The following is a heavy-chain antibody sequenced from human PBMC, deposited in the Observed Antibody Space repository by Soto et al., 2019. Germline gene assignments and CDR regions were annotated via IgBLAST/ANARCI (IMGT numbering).Heavy chain of an antibody. CDR1: GFSLSDYW. J-gene: IGHJ4*02. D-gene: IGHD2-15*01. CDR2: IKQDGSDR. V-gene: IGHV3-7*01. CDR3: ARGRGLLHDY. Sequence: EVQLVESGGGLVQPGGSLRLSCAASGFSLSDYWMNWVRQAPGKGLEWVAIIKQDGSDRYYVDSVKGRFTISRDNDKNALYLPMSRLRVEDTALYYWARGRGLLHDYWGQGTLVTVSS.